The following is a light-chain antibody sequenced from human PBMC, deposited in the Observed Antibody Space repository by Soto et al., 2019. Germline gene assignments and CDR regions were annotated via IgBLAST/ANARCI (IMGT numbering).Light chain of an antibody. CDR2: GAS. J-gene: IGKJ5*01. CDR3: QQYNNWPPT. CDR1: QSVSSN. V-gene: IGKV3-15*01. Sequence: EIVMTQAPATLSVSPGERATLSCRATQSVSSNLASYQQKPCHAPRLLIYGASTRATGIPARFSGSRSGTEFTLTIRSLQSEDFAVYYCQQYNNWPPTFGQGTRLEIK.